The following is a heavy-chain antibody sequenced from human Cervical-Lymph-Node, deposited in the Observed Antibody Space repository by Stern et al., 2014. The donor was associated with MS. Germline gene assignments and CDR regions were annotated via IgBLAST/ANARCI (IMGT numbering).Heavy chain of an antibody. CDR3: AGLSSALPFFVTKEFDP. V-gene: IGHV1-18*01. CDR2: VGAHNDNT. Sequence: VQLVESGPEVTKPGASVKVSCKASGYTFTTYGFTWLRQAPGPGLAWMGRVGAHNDNTKYAQKFQDRGTMTLNTSTTTPYMESRSLTSDDTAIDYCAGLSSALPFFVTKEFDPWGQGTLVTVSS. D-gene: IGHD3-16*02. J-gene: IGHJ5*02. CDR1: GYTFTTYG.